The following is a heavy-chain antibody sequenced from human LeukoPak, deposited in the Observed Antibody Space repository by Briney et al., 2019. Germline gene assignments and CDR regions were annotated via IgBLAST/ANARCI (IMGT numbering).Heavy chain of an antibody. Sequence: GGSLRLSCAASGFTFSSFAMSWVRQAPGQGLEWVSYISNSGGYTNYADSVAGRFTISRDNAENSLYLQMNSLRAEDTAVYYCARSRGAGPGAYFDYWGQGTLVTVTS. V-gene: IGHV3-11*03. CDR3: ARSRGAGPGAYFDY. CDR1: GFTFSSFA. J-gene: IGHJ4*02. CDR2: ISNSGGYT. D-gene: IGHD6-19*01.